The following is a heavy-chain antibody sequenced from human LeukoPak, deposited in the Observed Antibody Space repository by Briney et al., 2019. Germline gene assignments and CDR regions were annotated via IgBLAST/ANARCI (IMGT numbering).Heavy chain of an antibody. J-gene: IGHJ6*03. Sequence: PSQTLSLTCSVSGGSISSGDYYWSWIRQPPGKGLEWIGYIYYSGSTYYNPSLKSRVTISVDTSKNQFSLKLSSVTAADTAVYYCARSTVVTHYYYYYMDVWGKGTTVTVS. CDR2: IYYSGST. D-gene: IGHD4-23*01. CDR3: ARSTVVTHYYYYYMDV. CDR1: GGSISSGDYY. V-gene: IGHV4-30-4*08.